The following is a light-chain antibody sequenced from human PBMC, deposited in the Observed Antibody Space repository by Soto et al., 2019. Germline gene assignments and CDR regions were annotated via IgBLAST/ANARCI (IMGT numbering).Light chain of an antibody. Sequence: DIHMTQSPSSLSASVGDSVTITCRASQSISTYLNWFQQKSGEAPKLLIYAVSNLESGVPSRFSGSGSVTDFTLTISSLQPEDFATYYCQQSYSTQWTFGQGTKVDIK. CDR1: QSISTY. CDR2: AVS. V-gene: IGKV1-39*01. CDR3: QQSYSTQWT. J-gene: IGKJ1*01.